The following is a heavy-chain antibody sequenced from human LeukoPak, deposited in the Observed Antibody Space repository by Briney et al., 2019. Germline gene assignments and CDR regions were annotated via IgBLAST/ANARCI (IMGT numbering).Heavy chain of an antibody. J-gene: IGHJ4*02. Sequence: PGGSLRLSCAASGFTFSSYGMHWVRQAPGKGLEWVAFIQYDGSNKYYADSVKGRFTISRDNSKNTLYLQMNSLRAEDTAVYYCANGGTWFGELFGYFDYWGQGTLVTVSS. CDR3: ANGGTWFGELFGYFDY. CDR1: GFTFSSYG. D-gene: IGHD3-10*01. CDR2: IQYDGSNK. V-gene: IGHV3-30*02.